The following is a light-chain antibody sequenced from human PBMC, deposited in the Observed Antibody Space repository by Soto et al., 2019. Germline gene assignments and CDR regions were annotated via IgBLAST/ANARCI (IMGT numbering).Light chain of an antibody. CDR2: DVS. J-gene: IGLJ1*01. V-gene: IGLV2-14*01. Sequence: QSALTQPASVSGSPGQSITISCTGTSSDVGGYNYVSWYQQHPGKAPKLMIYDVSNRPSGVSNRFSGSKSGNTASLTISGIQAEDEADYYCSSYTSSSTRVFGTGTKVTVL. CDR1: SSDVGGYNY. CDR3: SSYTSSSTRV.